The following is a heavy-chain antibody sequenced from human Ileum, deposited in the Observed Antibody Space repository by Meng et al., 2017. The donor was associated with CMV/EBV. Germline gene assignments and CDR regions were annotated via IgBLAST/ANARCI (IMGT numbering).Heavy chain of an antibody. CDR3: ARDLTNKWFYY. CDR2: MYFSGIA. J-gene: IGHJ4*02. CDR1: GDPISSGSHS. Sequence: QMQLQGSGPALVKPAATLSLTCTASGDPISSGSHSWAWFRQPPGKRLEWIGSMYFSGIADYNPSLKSRVTISLHATQKQFSLRLTSVTAADSAVYFCARDLTNKWFYYWGQGTLVTVSS. V-gene: IGHV4-39*07. D-gene: IGHD1-26*01.